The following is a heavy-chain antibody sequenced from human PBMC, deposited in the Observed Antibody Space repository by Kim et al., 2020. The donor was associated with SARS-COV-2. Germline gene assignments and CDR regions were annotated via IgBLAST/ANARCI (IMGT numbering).Heavy chain of an antibody. Sequence: EQKFQGRVTMTEDTSTDTAYMELSSLRSEDTAVYYCANSNLGGSYYYFDYWGQGTLVTVSS. CDR3: ANSNLGGSYYYFDY. J-gene: IGHJ4*02. V-gene: IGHV1-24*01. D-gene: IGHD1-26*01.